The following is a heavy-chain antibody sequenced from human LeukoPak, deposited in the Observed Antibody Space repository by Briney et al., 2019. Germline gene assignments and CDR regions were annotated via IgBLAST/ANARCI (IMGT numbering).Heavy chain of an antibody. CDR3: ARVRGYDILTGNLYYYYYMGV. CDR2: MRFDGSNK. D-gene: IGHD3-9*01. V-gene: IGHV3-30*02. CDR1: GFTFSSYG. J-gene: IGHJ6*03. Sequence: GGSLRLSCAGSGFTFSSYGMHWVRQAPGKGLEWVAFMRFDGSNKYYADSVKGRFTISRDNSKNTLYLQMNSLRAEDTAVYYCARVRGYDILTGNLYYYYYMGVWGKGTTVTISS.